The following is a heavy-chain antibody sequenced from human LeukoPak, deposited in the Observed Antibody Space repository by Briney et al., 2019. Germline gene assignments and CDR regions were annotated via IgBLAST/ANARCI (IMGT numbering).Heavy chain of an antibody. Sequence: ASVKVSCKASGGTFSSYAISWVRQAPGQGLEWMGGIIPIFGTANYAQKFQGRVTITTDESTSTAYMELSSLRSEDTAVYYCARNGLPSDAFDIWGQGTMVTVSS. CDR1: GGTFSSYA. D-gene: IGHD5-12*01. CDR3: ARNGLPSDAFDI. CDR2: IIPIFGTA. J-gene: IGHJ3*02. V-gene: IGHV1-69*05.